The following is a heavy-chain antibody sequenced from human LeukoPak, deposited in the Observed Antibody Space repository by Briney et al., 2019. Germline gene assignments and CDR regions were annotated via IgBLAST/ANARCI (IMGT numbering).Heavy chain of an antibody. D-gene: IGHD1-1*01. CDR2: MNPNSGNT. Sequence: ASVKVSCKASGYTFTSYDINWVRQATGQGLEWMGWMNPNSGNTGYAQKFQGRVTITRNTSISTAYMELSSLRSEDTAVYYCARGAAAYRYDAFDIWGQGTMVTVSS. CDR1: GYTFTSYD. CDR3: ARGAAAYRYDAFDI. V-gene: IGHV1-8*03. J-gene: IGHJ3*02.